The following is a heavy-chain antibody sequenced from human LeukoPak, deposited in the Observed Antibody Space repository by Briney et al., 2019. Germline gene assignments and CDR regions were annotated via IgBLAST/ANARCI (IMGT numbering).Heavy chain of an antibody. CDR1: GFTFSNAW. CDR3: MYYYDSSGYYVDY. Sequence: GGSLRLSCTVSGFTFSNAWMSWVRQAPGKGLEWVGRIKSKTDGGTTDYAAPVKGRFTISRDDSKNTLYLQMNSLKTEDTAVYYAMYYYDSSGYYVDYRGQGTLVTVSS. V-gene: IGHV3-15*01. J-gene: IGHJ4*02. D-gene: IGHD3-22*01. CDR2: IKSKTDGGTT.